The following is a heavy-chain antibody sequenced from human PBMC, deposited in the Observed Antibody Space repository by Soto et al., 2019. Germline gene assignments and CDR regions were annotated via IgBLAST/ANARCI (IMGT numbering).Heavy chain of an antibody. Sequence: EVQLLESGGDLVQPGGSLRLSCAASGFNVGAFAVNWVRQAPGKGLEWVSGISVSDAFIYYADSVRGRFSISRDASENILYLQMNSLRGDDTALYYCTREIVAGITGLDYWGPGTLVTVSS. CDR2: ISVSDAFI. V-gene: IGHV3-23*01. D-gene: IGHD1-20*01. CDR1: GFNVGAFA. J-gene: IGHJ4*02. CDR3: TREIVAGITGLDY.